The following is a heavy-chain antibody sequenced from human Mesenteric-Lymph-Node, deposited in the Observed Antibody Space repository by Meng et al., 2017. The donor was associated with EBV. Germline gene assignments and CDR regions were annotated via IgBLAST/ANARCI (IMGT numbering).Heavy chain of an antibody. CDR3: ARGEVFDS. V-gene: IGHV4-59*07. CDR2: IYHSGST. J-gene: IGHJ4*02. CDR1: ACSINSFY. Sequence: QVELQESGPGLVNPSDTLCLTCNVSACSINSFYCVWIRHPPGKGLEWIGYIYHSGSTNYNPSLKSRVTMSVDMSKNQFSLKLSSVTAADTVVYYCARGEVFDSWGQGTLVTVSS.